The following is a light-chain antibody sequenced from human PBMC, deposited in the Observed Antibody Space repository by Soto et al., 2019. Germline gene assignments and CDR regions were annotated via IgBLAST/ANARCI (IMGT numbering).Light chain of an antibody. V-gene: IGKV1-5*03. CDR1: QSISSW. Sequence: DIQMTQSPSTLSASVGDRVIITCRASQSISSWLAWYQQKPGKAPYLLIYRASTLKTGIPSRFSGSGSGTEFTLTISSLQPDDFATYYCQQYDRASWTFGPGTKVEIK. CDR3: QQYDRASWT. CDR2: RAS. J-gene: IGKJ1*01.